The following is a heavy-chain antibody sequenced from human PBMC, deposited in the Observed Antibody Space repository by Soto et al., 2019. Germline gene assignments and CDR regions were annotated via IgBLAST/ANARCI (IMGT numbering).Heavy chain of an antibody. J-gene: IGHJ4*02. Sequence: SETLSLTCAVSGGSISSGGYSWSWIRQPPGKGLEWIGYIYHSGSTYYNPSLKSRVTISVDRSKNQFSLKLSSVTAADTAVYYCARGYYYDSSGYYYFDYWGQGTLVTVSS. CDR2: IYHSGST. D-gene: IGHD3-22*01. CDR1: GGSISSGGYS. V-gene: IGHV4-30-2*01. CDR3: ARGYYYDSSGYYYFDY.